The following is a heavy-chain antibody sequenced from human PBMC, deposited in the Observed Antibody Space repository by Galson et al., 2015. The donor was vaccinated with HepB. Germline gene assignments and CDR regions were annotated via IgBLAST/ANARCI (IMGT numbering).Heavy chain of an antibody. CDR1: GFSFSTYW. D-gene: IGHD2-2*01. V-gene: IGHV3-7*04. CDR2: IRQDGSEE. Sequence: SLRLSCAASGFSFSTYWMSWVRQAPGKGPEWVANIRQDGSEEYYVPSVKGRFTISRDNAKNSLYLQLSSLRAEDTAVYYCARVFQLYQYFMDVWGRGTTVTVSS. J-gene: IGHJ6*03. CDR3: ARVFQLYQYFMDV.